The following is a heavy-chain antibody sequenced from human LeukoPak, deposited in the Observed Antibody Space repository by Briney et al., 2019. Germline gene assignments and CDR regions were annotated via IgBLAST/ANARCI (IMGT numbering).Heavy chain of an antibody. CDR2: INHSGGT. V-gene: IGHV4-34*01. CDR1: GGSFSDYT. CDR3: ARLGLYTSSWYRFYYFDY. D-gene: IGHD6-13*01. Sequence: SETLSLTCGVHGGSFSDYTWGWIRQPPGKGLEWIGEINHSGGTSYSPSLKSRFTISVDTSKNQFSLKLSSVTTADTAVYYCARLGLYTSSWYRFYYFDYWGQGTLVTVSS. J-gene: IGHJ4*02.